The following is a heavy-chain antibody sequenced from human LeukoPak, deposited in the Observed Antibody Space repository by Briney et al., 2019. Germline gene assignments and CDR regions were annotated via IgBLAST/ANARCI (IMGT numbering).Heavy chain of an antibody. V-gene: IGHV3-23*01. D-gene: IGHD2-15*01. J-gene: IGHJ5*02. Sequence: EPGGSLRLSCAASGFTFSTYAMTWVRQAPGKGLEWVSAISRSGDSTYYADSVKGRFTISRDNSKNTLYLQMNSLRAEDTAVYYCAREGCSGGSCYHNWFDPWGQGTLVTVSS. CDR1: GFTFSTYA. CDR3: AREGCSGGSCYHNWFDP. CDR2: ISRSGDST.